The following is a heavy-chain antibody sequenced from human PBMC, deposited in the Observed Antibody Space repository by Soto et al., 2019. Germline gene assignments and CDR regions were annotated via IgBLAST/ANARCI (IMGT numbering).Heavy chain of an antibody. D-gene: IGHD3-22*01. CDR2: IYYSGST. V-gene: IGHV4-30-4*01. CDR3: ARATYDSSGYYPNVFDY. J-gene: IGHJ4*02. CDR1: GGSISSGDYY. Sequence: SETLSLTCTVSGGSISSGDYYWSWIRQPPGKGLEWIGYIYYSGSTYYNPSLKSRVTISVDTSKNQFSLKLSSVTAADTAAYYCARATYDSSGYYPNVFDYWGQGTLVTVSS.